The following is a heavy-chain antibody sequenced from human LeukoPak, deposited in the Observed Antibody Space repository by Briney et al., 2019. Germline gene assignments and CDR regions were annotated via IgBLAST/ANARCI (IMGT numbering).Heavy chain of an antibody. CDR3: ARGSRSGDY. Sequence: ASVKVSCKTSGYTFINYDINWVRQVTGEGLEWMGWMNPNSGNTGYAQKFQGRITMTRDISTNTAYMELSSLRSEDTAVYYCARGSRSGDYWGQGTQVAVSS. V-gene: IGHV1-8*01. J-gene: IGHJ4*02. CDR1: GYTFINYD. D-gene: IGHD3-10*01. CDR2: MNPNSGNT.